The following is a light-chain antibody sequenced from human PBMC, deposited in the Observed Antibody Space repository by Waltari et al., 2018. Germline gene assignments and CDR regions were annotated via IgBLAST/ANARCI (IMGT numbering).Light chain of an antibody. CDR2: GAS. J-gene: IGKJ1*01. Sequence: EIVMTQSPATLSVSPGGRATLSCRASESVLNFLAWYQQKPGQAPRLLVYGASNRATGIPVGFTGGGSGTEFTLTISSVQSEDFAVYYCQQYNLWPRTFGQGTKVEIE. CDR1: ESVLNF. CDR3: QQYNLWPRT. V-gene: IGKV3-15*01.